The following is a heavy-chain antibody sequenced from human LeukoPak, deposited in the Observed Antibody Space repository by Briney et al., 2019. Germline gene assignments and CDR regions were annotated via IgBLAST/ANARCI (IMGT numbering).Heavy chain of an antibody. CDR2: IYYSGST. V-gene: IGHV4-59*08. CDR1: GGSISSYY. CDR3: ASPAPGVGAIDAFDI. D-gene: IGHD1-26*01. Sequence: PSETLSLTCTVSGGSISSYYWSWIRQPPGKGLEWIGHIYYSGSTNYNPSLKSRVTISVDTSKNQFSLKLSSVTAADTAVYYCASPAPGVGAIDAFDIWGQGTMVTVSS. J-gene: IGHJ3*02.